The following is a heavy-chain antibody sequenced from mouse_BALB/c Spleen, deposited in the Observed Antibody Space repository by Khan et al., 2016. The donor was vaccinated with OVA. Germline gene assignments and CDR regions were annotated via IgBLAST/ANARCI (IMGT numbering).Heavy chain of an antibody. V-gene: IGHV3-2*02. D-gene: IGHD1-1*01. CDR1: GYSITSDYA. CDR3: ARVYGGDFDY. J-gene: IGHJ2*02. Sequence: VQLQQSGPGLVKPSQSLSLTCTVTGYSITSDYAWNWIRQFPGNKLEWMGFIRYSGNTKYNPSLKSRFSITRDTSKNQFFLQLNSVTTEDTATYYCARVYGGDFDYWGQGTSLTVSS. CDR2: IRYSGNT.